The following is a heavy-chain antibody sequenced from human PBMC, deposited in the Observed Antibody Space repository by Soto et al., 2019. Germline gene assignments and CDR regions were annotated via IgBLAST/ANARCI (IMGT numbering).Heavy chain of an antibody. CDR1: GGSISSSSYY. CDR2: IYYSGST. D-gene: IGHD3-3*01. V-gene: IGHV4-39*01. J-gene: IGHJ6*02. Sequence: SETLSLTCTVSGGSISSSSYYWGWIRQPPGKGLEWIGSIYYSGSTYYNPSLKSRVTISVDTSKNQFSLKLSSVTAADTAVYYCARHLFDVFWSCYYYYGMDVWGQGTTVTVSS. CDR3: ARHLFDVFWSCYYYYGMDV.